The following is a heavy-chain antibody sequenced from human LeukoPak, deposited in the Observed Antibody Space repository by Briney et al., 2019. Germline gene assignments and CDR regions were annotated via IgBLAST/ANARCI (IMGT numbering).Heavy chain of an antibody. CDR2: ISSSSSTI. D-gene: IGHD2-8*01. J-gene: IGHJ5*02. CDR3: ARGMSWFDP. V-gene: IGHV3-48*04. CDR1: GFTFSSYS. Sequence: GGSLRLSCAASGFTFSSYSMNWVRQAPGKGLEWVSYISSSSSTIYYADSVKGRFTISRDNAKNSLYLQMNSLRAEDTAVYYCARGMSWFDPWGQGTLVTVSS.